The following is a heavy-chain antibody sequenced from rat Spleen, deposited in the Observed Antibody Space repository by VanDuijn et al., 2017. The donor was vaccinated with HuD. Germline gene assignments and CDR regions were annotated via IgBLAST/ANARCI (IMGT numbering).Heavy chain of an antibody. CDR2: IIYDGSRT. V-gene: IGHV5S10*01. Sequence: EVQLVESGGGLAQPGRSLKLSCAASGFTFTDYNMAWVRQAPKKGLEWIATIIYDGSRTYYRDSVKGRFTISRENAKSTLYLQMDSLRFEDTATYYCATRDGGYPGWGQGTLVTVSS. D-gene: IGHD1-11*01. CDR3: ATRDGGYPG. CDR1: GFTFTDYN. J-gene: IGHJ3*01.